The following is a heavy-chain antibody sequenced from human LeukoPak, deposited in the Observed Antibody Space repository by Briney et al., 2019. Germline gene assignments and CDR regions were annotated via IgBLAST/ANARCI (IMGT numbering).Heavy chain of an antibody. J-gene: IGHJ5*02. CDR3: ARAHGGGSGWTQNKSLIFWFDP. D-gene: IGHD6-19*01. CDR1: GGSISSYY. V-gene: IGHV4-59*01. CDR2: IYYSGST. Sequence: KPSETLSLTCTVSGGSISSYYWSWIRQPPGKGLEWIGYIYYSGSTNYNPSLKSRVTISVDTSKNQYSLKLNSVTAADTAVYYCARAHGGGSGWTQNKSLIFWFDPWGQGTLVTVSS.